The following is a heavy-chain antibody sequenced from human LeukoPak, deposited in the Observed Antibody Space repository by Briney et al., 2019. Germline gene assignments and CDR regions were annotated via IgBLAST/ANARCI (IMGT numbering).Heavy chain of an antibody. D-gene: IGHD2-2*01. Sequence: GESLKISCKGSGYSFTSYWISWVRQMPGKGLEWMGRIGPSDSYTNYSPSFQGHVTISADKSISTAYLQWSSLKASDTAMYYCAREGQLLSGYFDLWGRGTLVTVSS. CDR1: GYSFTSYW. V-gene: IGHV5-10-1*01. CDR3: AREGQLLSGYFDL. CDR2: IGPSDSYT. J-gene: IGHJ2*01.